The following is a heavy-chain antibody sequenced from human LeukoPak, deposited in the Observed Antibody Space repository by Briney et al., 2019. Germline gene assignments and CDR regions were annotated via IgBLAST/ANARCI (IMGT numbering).Heavy chain of an antibody. V-gene: IGHV1-18*01. CDR3: ARPYYDILTGYYLRY. CDR1: GYTFTSYG. CDR2: ISAYNGNT. Sequence: GASVKVSCKASGYTFTSYGISWVRQAPGQGLEWMGWISAYNGNTNYAQKLQGRVTMTTDTSTSTAYMELRSLRSDDTAVYYCARPYYDILTGYYLRYWGQGTLVTVSS. J-gene: IGHJ4*02. D-gene: IGHD3-9*01.